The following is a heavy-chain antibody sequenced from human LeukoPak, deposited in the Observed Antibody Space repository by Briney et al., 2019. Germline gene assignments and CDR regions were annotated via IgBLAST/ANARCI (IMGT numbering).Heavy chain of an antibody. Sequence: GGSLRLSCAASGFTFSSYAMSWVRQAPGKGLEGVSAISGSGGSTYYADSVKGRFTISRDNSKNTLYLQMNSLRAEDTAVNYCAKDPFGGYSSGFPFDYWGQGTLVTVSS. J-gene: IGHJ4*02. CDR3: AKDPFGGYSSGFPFDY. CDR2: ISGSGGST. V-gene: IGHV3-23*01. CDR1: GFTFSSYA. D-gene: IGHD6-19*01.